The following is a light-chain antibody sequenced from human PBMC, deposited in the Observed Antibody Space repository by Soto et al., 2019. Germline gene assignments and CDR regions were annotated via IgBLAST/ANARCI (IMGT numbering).Light chain of an antibody. V-gene: IGLV1-40*01. CDR2: GNS. J-gene: IGLJ3*02. Sequence: QAVVTQPPSVSGAPGQRVTISCTGSSSNIGAGHALHWYQHLPGAAPKLLMYGNSDRPSGVPDRFSGSKSGTSASLAITGRQPEDEADYYCQSYDDSLSGWVFGGGTKVTVL. CDR1: SSNIGAGHA. CDR3: QSYDDSLSGWV.